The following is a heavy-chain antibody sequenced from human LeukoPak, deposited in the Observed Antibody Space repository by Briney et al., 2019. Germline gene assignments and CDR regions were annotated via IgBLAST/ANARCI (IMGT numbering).Heavy chain of an antibody. J-gene: IGHJ3*02. CDR3: ARSPLDAFDI. Sequence: ASVKVSCKASGYAFTGYYIHWVRQAPGQGLEWMGWINPNSGGTNYAQKFQGRVTMTRDTSISTAYMELSRLRSDDTAVYYCARSPLDAFDIWGQGTMVTVSS. V-gene: IGHV1-2*02. CDR2: INPNSGGT. CDR1: GYAFTGYY.